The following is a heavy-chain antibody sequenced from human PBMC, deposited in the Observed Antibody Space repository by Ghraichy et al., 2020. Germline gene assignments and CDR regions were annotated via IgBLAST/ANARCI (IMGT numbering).Heavy chain of an antibody. V-gene: IGHV3-33*01. Sequence: GGSLRLSCAASGFSFSSHGMHWVRQAPGKGLEWVAVIWNDGSNKYYADSVKGRFTISRDNSKNTLYLQMNSLRAEDTAVYYCAREEANSYYYYYGMYVWGQGTTATVS. D-gene: IGHD2/OR15-2a*01. CDR1: GFSFSSHG. CDR2: IWNDGSNK. CDR3: AREEANSYYYYYGMYV. J-gene: IGHJ6*02.